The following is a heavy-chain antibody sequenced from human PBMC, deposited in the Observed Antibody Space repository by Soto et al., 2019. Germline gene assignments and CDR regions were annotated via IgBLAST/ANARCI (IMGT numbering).Heavy chain of an antibody. D-gene: IGHD3-10*01. CDR2: FDPEDGET. CDR3: ATATMVQDGTGANAFGY. V-gene: IGHV1-24*01. CDR1: GYTLTELS. J-gene: IGHJ4*02. Sequence: ASVKVSCKVSGYTLTELSMHWVRQAPGKGLEWMGGFDPEDGETIYAQKFQGRVTMTEDTSTDTAYMELSSLRSEDTAVYYCATATMVQDGTGANAFGYWGLGTLVTVSS.